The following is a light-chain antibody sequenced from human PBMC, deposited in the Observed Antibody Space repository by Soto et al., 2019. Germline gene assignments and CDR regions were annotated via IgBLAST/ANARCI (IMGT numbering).Light chain of an antibody. CDR2: SYS. V-gene: IGLV1-40*01. CDR3: QSYDTSLRVV. CDR1: SSNIGAGYD. Sequence: QAVVTQPPSVSGAPGQRVTISCTGSSSNIGAGYDIHWYQQLPGTAPKVLIYSYSNRPSGVPDRFSGSKSGTSASLAIAGLQAEDEADYYCQSYDTSLRVVFGGGTKLTVL. J-gene: IGLJ2*01.